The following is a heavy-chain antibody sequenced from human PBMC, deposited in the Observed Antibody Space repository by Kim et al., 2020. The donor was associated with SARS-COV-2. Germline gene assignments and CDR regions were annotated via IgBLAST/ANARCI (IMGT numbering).Heavy chain of an antibody. CDR3: ARHSLGWLQWDYYFDY. D-gene: IGHD3-16*01. V-gene: IGHV4-39*01. Sequence: SRNRRVLISVDTSKNQFSLKRSSVTAADTAVYYCARHSLGWLQWDYYFDYWGQGTLVTVSS. J-gene: IGHJ4*02.